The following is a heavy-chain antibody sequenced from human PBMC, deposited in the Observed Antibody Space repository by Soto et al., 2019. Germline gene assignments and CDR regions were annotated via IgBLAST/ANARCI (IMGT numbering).Heavy chain of an antibody. CDR3: AHRVLRTVFGLVTTTASYFDF. D-gene: IGHD3-3*01. J-gene: IGHJ4*02. Sequence: QITLNESGPTQVKPRQTLTLTCTFSGFSLTTSGVGVGWIRQSPGKAPEWLALIYWDDDKRYSPSLKSRLTISKDTSKDLVVLTMADLDPADTATYYCAHRVLRTVFGLVTTTASYFDFCGQGTPVAVSS. CDR1: GFSLTTSGVG. V-gene: IGHV2-5*02. CDR2: IYWDDDK.